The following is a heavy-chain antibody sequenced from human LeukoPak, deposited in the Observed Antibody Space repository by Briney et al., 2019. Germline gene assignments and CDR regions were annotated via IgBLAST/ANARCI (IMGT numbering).Heavy chain of an antibody. J-gene: IGHJ4*02. CDR1: GGTFSTYA. D-gene: IGHD3-22*01. CDR2: IIPIFGTG. V-gene: IGHV1-69*13. Sequence: SVKVSCKTSGGTFSTYAISWVRQAPGQGLEWMGGIIPIFGTGSYAQKFQGRVTITADESTSTAYMELSSLRSEDTAVYYCARGLGDSSGYYYSDNWGQGTLVTVSS. CDR3: ARGLGDSSGYYYSDN.